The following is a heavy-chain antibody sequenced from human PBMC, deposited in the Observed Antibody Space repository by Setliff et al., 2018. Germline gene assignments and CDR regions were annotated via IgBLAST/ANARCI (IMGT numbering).Heavy chain of an antibody. J-gene: IGHJ4*02. V-gene: IGHV2-5*02. CDR1: GFSLTTNGVG. CDR2: IYWDDDK. Sequence: VSGPTLVNPTPALALTCSFSGFSLTTNGVGVGWIRQPPGKAPEWLAFIYWDDDKRYNPSLKNRLTVAKDTSNNQVVLTMSNMDPMDTATYYCAYREVGYGSGRNQGVLLYWGQGILVTVSS. D-gene: IGHD6-19*01. CDR3: AYREVGYGSGRNQGVLLY.